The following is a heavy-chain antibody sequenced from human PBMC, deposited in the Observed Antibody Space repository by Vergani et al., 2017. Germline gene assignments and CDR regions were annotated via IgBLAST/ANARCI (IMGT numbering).Heavy chain of an antibody. CDR2: IDPEDGET. CDR3: ATVLHYYDSSGYKFTAFDY. CDR1: GYTLTELS. Sequence: QVQLVQSGAEVKKPGASVKVSCKVSGYTLTELSMHWVRQAPGKGLEWMGGIDPEDGETIYAQKFQGRVTMTEDTSTDTAYMELSSLRSEDTAVYYCATVLHYYDSSGYKFTAFDYWGQGTLVTVSS. J-gene: IGHJ4*02. D-gene: IGHD3-22*01. V-gene: IGHV1-24*01.